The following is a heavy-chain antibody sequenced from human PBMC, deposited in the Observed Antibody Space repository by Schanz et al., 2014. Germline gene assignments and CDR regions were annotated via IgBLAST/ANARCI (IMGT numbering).Heavy chain of an antibody. CDR2: ISSSGSYT. Sequence: VQLLESGGGLVRPGGSLRLSCAASGFTFSDYYMSWIRQAPGKGLEWVSYISSSGSYTNYADSVKGRFTTSRDNGKKSMYLQMNSLRAEDTAVYYCAKAKSGAHGAFDIWGQGTMVTVSS. J-gene: IGHJ3*02. CDR3: AKAKSGAHGAFDI. V-gene: IGHV3-11*03. CDR1: GFTFSDYY. D-gene: IGHD3-10*01.